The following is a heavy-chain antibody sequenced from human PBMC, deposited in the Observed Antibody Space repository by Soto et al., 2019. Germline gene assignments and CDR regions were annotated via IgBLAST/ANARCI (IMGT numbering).Heavy chain of an antibody. Sequence: GGSLRLSCAASGFTFSDHYMDWVRQAPGKGLEWVGRTRNKANSYTTEYAASVKGRFTISRDDSKNSLYLQMNSLKTEDTAVYYCARAYDSSGYYNAFDIWGQGTMVTVSS. V-gene: IGHV3-72*01. CDR3: ARAYDSSGYYNAFDI. CDR2: TRNKANSYTT. J-gene: IGHJ3*02. D-gene: IGHD3-22*01. CDR1: GFTFSDHY.